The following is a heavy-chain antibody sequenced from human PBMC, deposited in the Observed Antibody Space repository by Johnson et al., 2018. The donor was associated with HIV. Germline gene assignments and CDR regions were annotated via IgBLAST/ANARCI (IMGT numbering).Heavy chain of an antibody. CDR2: ITGGGSTI. Sequence: QVQLVESGGGLVQPGGSLRLSCAASEFILSNYYMSWVRQAPEKGLEWISYITGGGSTIYYADSVKGRFTISRDNSKNNLYLQMNSLRQDDTAVYSCYGTDYVGAGSESKGTFDAWGQGTMVTVSS. V-gene: IGHV3-11*01. J-gene: IGHJ3*01. CDR3: YGTDYVGAGSESKGTFDA. D-gene: IGHD3-10*01. CDR1: EFILSNYY.